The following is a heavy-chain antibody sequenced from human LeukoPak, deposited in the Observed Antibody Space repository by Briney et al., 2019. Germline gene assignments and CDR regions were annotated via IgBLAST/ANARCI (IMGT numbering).Heavy chain of an antibody. CDR2: ISAYNGNT. Sequence: ASVKVSCKASGHTFTSYDISWVRQAPGQGLEWMGWISAYNGNTNYAQKLQGRVTMTTDTSTSTAYMELRSLRSDDTAVYYCARDQFVAVPAALNYWGQGTLVTVSS. D-gene: IGHD2-2*01. V-gene: IGHV1-18*01. CDR3: ARDQFVAVPAALNY. J-gene: IGHJ4*02. CDR1: GHTFTSYD.